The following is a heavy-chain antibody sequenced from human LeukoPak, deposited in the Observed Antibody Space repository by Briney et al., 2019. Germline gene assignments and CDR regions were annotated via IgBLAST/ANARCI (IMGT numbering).Heavy chain of an antibody. J-gene: IGHJ6*02. CDR2: IYYSGST. V-gene: IGHV4-31*03. CDR1: GGSRTGYF. D-gene: IGHD4-17*01. Sequence: SETLTLTCTVSGGSRTGYFWSWIRQHPGKGLEWIGYIYYSGSTYYNPSLKSRVTISVDTSKNQFSLKLSSVTAADTAVYYCAREGLFDYGDYLGMDVWGQGTTVTVSS. CDR3: AREGLFDYGDYLGMDV.